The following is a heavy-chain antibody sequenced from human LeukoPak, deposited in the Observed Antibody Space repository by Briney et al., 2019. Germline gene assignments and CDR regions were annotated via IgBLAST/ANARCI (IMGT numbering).Heavy chain of an antibody. Sequence: SETLSLTCIVSGDSISSSSYYWGWIRQPPGEGLGWIGTIYDSGNTYYNPSLRGRVTISLDTPKSQFSLHLSSVTAADTAVYYCAKRSTKDSGFDFWGQGTLVTVSS. CDR1: GDSISSSSYY. D-gene: IGHD1-26*01. CDR3: AKRSTKDSGFDF. V-gene: IGHV4-39*01. J-gene: IGHJ4*02. CDR2: IYDSGNT.